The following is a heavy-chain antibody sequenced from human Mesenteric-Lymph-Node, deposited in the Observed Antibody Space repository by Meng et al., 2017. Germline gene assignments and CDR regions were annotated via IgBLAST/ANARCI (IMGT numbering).Heavy chain of an antibody. CDR1: GFTFSSYA. V-gene: IGHV3-23*01. CDR2: ISGSGGST. CDR3: VRDPLDY. Sequence: GESLKISCAASGFTFSSYAMSWVRQAPGKGLEWVSAISGSGGSTYYADSVKGRFTISRDNAKNSLYLQMNSLRAEDTAVYYCVRDPLDYWGLGTLVTVSS. J-gene: IGHJ4*02.